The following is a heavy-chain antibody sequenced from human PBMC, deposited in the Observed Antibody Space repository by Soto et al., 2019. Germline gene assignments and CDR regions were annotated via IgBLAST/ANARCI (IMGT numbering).Heavy chain of an antibody. CDR2: ISYDGSNK. CDR1: GFTFSSYA. D-gene: IGHD6-6*01. Sequence: GGSLRLSCAASGFTFSSYAMHWVRQAPGKGLEWVAVISYDGSNKYYADSVKGRFTISRDNSKNTLYLQMNSLRAEDTAEYYCAKDAIIPAKEYSSPLVAGVGKGYFDYWGQGTLVTVSS. CDR3: AKDAIIPAKEYSSPLVAGVGKGYFDY. J-gene: IGHJ4*02. V-gene: IGHV3-30-3*01.